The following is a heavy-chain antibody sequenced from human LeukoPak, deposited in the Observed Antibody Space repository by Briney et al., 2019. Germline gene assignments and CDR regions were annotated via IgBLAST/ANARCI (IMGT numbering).Heavy chain of an antibody. V-gene: IGHV1-46*01. D-gene: IGHD3-22*01. Sequence: ASVKVSCKASGYTFTSYYMHWVRQAPGQGLEWMGIINPSGGSTSYAQKFQGRVTMTTDTSTSTAYMELRSLRSDDTAVYYCARDGGHYDSVGHPRALDYIWGHGTVVTVSS. CDR3: ARDGGHYDSVGHPRALDYI. CDR2: INPSGGST. J-gene: IGHJ3*02. CDR1: GYTFTSYY.